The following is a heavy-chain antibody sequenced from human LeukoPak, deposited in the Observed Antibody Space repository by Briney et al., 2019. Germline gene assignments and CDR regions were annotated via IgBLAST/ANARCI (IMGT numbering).Heavy chain of an antibody. CDR3: AKAYEGVRYFDWFDY. CDR1: GFTFSSYA. CDR2: ISGSGGST. V-gene: IGHV3-23*01. D-gene: IGHD3-9*01. Sequence: SGGSLRLSCAASGFTFSSYAMSWVRQAPGKGLEWVSAISGSGGSTYYADSVKGRFTISRDNSKNTLYLQMNSLRAEDTAVYYCAKAYEGVRYFDWFDYWGQGTLVTVSS. J-gene: IGHJ4*02.